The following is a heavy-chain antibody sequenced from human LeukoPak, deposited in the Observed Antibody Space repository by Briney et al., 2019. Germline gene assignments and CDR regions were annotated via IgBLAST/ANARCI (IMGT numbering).Heavy chain of an antibody. CDR2: IYYSGST. Sequence: PSETLSLTCTVSGDSISSSSYYWGWIRQLPGKGLEWIGSIYYSGSTYYNPSVKSRVTIFVDTSKNQFSLKLSSVTAADTAVYYCARASNYDTFDYWGQGTLVTVSS. J-gene: IGHJ4*02. CDR3: ARASNYDTFDY. D-gene: IGHD3-22*01. CDR1: GDSISSSSYY. V-gene: IGHV4-39*07.